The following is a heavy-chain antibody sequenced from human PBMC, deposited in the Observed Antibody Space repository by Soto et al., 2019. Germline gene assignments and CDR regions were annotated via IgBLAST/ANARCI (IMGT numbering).Heavy chain of an antibody. CDR3: TTTDTELRFLEWLTGVGVDNRDYGMDV. CDR2: IKSKTDGGST. D-gene: IGHD3-3*01. Sequence: PGGSLRLSCAASGFTFSNAWMNWVRQAPGKGLEWVGRIKSKTDGGSTDYAAPVKGRFTISRDDSKNTLYLQMNSLKTEDTAVYYCTTTDTELRFLEWLTGVGVDNRDYGMDVWGQGTTVTVSS. J-gene: IGHJ6*02. CDR1: GFTFSNAW. V-gene: IGHV3-15*07.